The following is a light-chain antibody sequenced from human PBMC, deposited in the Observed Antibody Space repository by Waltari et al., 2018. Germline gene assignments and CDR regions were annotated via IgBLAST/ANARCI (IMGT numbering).Light chain of an antibody. CDR1: QSVSSSH. V-gene: IGKV3-20*01. J-gene: IGKJ2*01. CDR2: GAS. CDR3: QQYGSSVYT. Sequence: EIVLTQSPGTLSLSPGERATLSCRASQSVSSSHLAWYQQKPGQAPRLLIYGASSRATGIPDRFSGSGSGTDSTLTISRLEPEDFAVYYCQQYGSSVYTFGQGTKLEIK.